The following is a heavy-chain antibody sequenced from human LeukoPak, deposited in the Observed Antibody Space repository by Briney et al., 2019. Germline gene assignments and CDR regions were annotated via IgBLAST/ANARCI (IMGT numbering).Heavy chain of an antibody. V-gene: IGHV3-48*03. CDR1: GFTFSTYE. D-gene: IGHD2-15*01. Sequence: PGGSLRLSCAASGFTFSTYEMNWVRQAPGKGLEWVSYISGSGGTTYYADSVKGRFTISRDNAENSLYLQMNSLRAEDTAVYYCARDRGGRTGLDDWGQGTLVTVSS. J-gene: IGHJ4*02. CDR2: ISGSGGTT. CDR3: ARDRGGRTGLDD.